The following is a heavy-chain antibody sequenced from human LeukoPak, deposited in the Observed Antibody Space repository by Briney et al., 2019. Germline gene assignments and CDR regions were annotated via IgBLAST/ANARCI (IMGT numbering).Heavy chain of an antibody. D-gene: IGHD3-10*01. J-gene: IGHJ6*03. V-gene: IGHV1-69*05. CDR1: GGTFSSYA. CDR3: ALALYYYGSGSYYKGSPYYYYYMDV. CDR2: IIPIFGTA. Sequence: ASVKVSCKASGGTFSSYAISWVRQAPGQGLEWMGGIIPIFGTANYAQKFQGRVTITTDESTSTAYMGLSSLRSEDTAVYYCALALYYYGSGSYYKGSPYYYYYMDVWGKGTTVTVSS.